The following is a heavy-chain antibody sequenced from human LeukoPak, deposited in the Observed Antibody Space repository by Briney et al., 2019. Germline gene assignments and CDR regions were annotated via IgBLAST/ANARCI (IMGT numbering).Heavy chain of an antibody. D-gene: IGHD2-2*01. J-gene: IGHJ5*02. CDR3: ARCCSSTSCYPTRLYNWFDP. V-gene: IGHV1-18*01. CDR1: GYTFTSYG. CDR2: ISAYNGNT. Sequence: ASVKVSCKASGYTFTSYGISWVRQAPGQGLEWMGWISAYNGNTNYAQKLQGRVTMTTDTSTSTAYMELRSLRSDDTAVYYCARCCSSTSCYPTRLYNWFDPWGQGTLVTVSS.